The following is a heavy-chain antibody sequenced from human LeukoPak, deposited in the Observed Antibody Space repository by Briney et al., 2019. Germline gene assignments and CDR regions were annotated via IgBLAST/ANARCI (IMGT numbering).Heavy chain of an antibody. J-gene: IGHJ6*02. CDR3: ARDQTPHYDFWTGGVVDV. CDR1: GGTFSSYA. Sequence: ASVKVSCTASGGTFSSYAISWVRQAPGQGLEWMGIINPSGGSTSYAQKFQGRVTMTRDTSTSTVYMELSSLRSEDTAVYYCARDQTPHYDFWTGGVVDVWGQGTTVTVSS. V-gene: IGHV1-46*01. D-gene: IGHD3-3*01. CDR2: INPSGGST.